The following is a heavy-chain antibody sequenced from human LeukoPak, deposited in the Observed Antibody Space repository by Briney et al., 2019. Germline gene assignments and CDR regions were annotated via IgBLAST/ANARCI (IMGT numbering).Heavy chain of an antibody. CDR3: ARDEQQLSFDY. J-gene: IGHJ4*02. CDR1: GFTVSSNY. V-gene: IGHV3-66*01. Sequence: PGGSLRLSCAASGFTVSSNYMSWVRQAPGQGLEWVSVIYSGGSTYYADSVKGRFTISRDNSKNTLYHQMNSLRAEDTAVYYCARDEQQLSFDYGGQGTLVTVSS. D-gene: IGHD6-13*01. CDR2: IYSGGST.